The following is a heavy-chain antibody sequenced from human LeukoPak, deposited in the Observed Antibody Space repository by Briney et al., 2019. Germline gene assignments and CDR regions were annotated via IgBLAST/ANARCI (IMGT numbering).Heavy chain of an antibody. J-gene: IGHJ4*02. D-gene: IGHD3-3*01. CDR1: GGTFSSYA. CDR2: IIPILGIA. CDR3: ARDWSGAGRNDHQTDY. V-gene: IGHV1-69*04. Sequence: GASVKVSCKASGGTFSSYAISWVRQAPGQGLEWMGRIIPILGIANYAQKFQGRVTITADKSTSTAYMELSSLRSEDTAVYYCARDWSGAGRNDHQTDYWGQGTLVTVSS.